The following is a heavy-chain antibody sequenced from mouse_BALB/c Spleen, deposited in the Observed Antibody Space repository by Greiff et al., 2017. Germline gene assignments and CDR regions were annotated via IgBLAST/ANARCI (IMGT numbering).Heavy chain of an antibody. CDR1: GFSLTGYG. CDR2: IWGDGST. Sequence: VMLVESGPGLVAPSQSLSITCTVSGFSLTGYGVNWVRQPPGKGLEWLGMIWGDGSTDYNSALKSRLSISKDNSKSQVFLKMNSLQTDDTARYYCARGGNYGSSWFAYWGQGTLVTVSA. V-gene: IGHV2-6-7*01. CDR3: ARGGNYGSSWFAY. J-gene: IGHJ3*01. D-gene: IGHD1-1*01.